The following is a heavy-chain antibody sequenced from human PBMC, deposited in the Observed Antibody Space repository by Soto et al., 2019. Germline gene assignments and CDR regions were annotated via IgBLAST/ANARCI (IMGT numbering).Heavy chain of an antibody. CDR2: IYYNGDT. CDR3: AREGGDFVQVPYY. CDR1: GASVSSGTYY. V-gene: IGHV4-30-4*01. D-gene: IGHD3-3*01. J-gene: IGHJ4*02. Sequence: SETLSLTCTVFGASVSSGTYYWSWIRQSPGRGLEWIGSIYYNGDTNYNPSLGSRVTMSVDTSKNQFFLDLQSVVAADTAVYFCAREGGDFVQVPYYWGQGTLVTVSS.